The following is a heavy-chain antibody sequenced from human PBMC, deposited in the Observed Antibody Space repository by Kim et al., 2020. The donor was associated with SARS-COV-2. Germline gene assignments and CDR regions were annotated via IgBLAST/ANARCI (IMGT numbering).Heavy chain of an antibody. V-gene: IGHV3-23*01. J-gene: IGHJ4*02. Sequence: VRGRFTISRDNSGTTLYLQMSSLRAEDTATYYCAKLPMWELVRGYYLDQWGQGTLVTVSS. D-gene: IGHD3-10*02. CDR3: AKLPMWELVRGYYLDQ.